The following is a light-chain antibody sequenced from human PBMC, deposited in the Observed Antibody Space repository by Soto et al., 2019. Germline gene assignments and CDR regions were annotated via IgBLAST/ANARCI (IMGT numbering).Light chain of an antibody. CDR3: SSYADTERI. Sequence: QSALTQPRSVSGSPGQSVTISCTGSSTDVGGYNYVSWYQQHPGKAPKLIIYDVSKRPSGVPDRFSGSKSGNTASLTISGLQAEDEADYYCSSYADTERIFGGWTKLTVL. CDR1: STDVGGYNY. V-gene: IGLV2-11*01. CDR2: DVS. J-gene: IGLJ2*01.